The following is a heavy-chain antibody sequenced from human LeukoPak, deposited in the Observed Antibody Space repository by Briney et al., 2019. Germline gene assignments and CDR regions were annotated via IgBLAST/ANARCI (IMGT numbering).Heavy chain of an antibody. CDR1: GFTFSSYA. CDR2: ISDGGSNG. J-gene: IGHJ4*02. CDR3: ERGGNIYLSGKTKILDD. D-gene: IGHD2/OR15-2a*01. V-gene: IGHV3-30-3*01. Sequence: GTSLRLSCAASGFTFSSYAMNWVRQAPGKGLEWVAVISDGGSNGYYADSVKGRFTISRDNSKSMLYLQMNSLRGDDTAVYFCERGGNIYLSGKTKILDDWGQGILVTVSS.